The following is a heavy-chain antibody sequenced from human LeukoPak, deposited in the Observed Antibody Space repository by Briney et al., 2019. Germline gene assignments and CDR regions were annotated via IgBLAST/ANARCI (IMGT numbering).Heavy chain of an antibody. D-gene: IGHD6-19*01. J-gene: IGHJ6*03. CDR2: INPNSGGT. Sequence: ASVKVSCKASGYTFTGYYMHWVRQATGQGLEWMGWINPNSGGTNYAQKFQGRVTMTRDTSISTAYMELSRLRSDDTAVYYCARSQWLVYYMDVWGKGTTVTVSS. CDR1: GYTFTGYY. CDR3: ARSQWLVYYMDV. V-gene: IGHV1-2*02.